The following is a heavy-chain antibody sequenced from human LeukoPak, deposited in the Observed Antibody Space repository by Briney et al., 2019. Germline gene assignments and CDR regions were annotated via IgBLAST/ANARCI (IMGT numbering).Heavy chain of an antibody. V-gene: IGHV4-39*07. CDR3: ARDRAGSYSFDY. J-gene: IGHJ4*02. CDR2: IYHSGST. D-gene: IGHD1-26*01. CDR1: GGSISSSSYY. Sequence: SETLSLTCTVSGGSISSSSYYWGWIRQPPGKGLEWIGSIYHSGSTYYNPSLKSRVTISVDTSKNQFSLKLSSVTAADTAVYYCARDRAGSYSFDYWGQGTLVTVSS.